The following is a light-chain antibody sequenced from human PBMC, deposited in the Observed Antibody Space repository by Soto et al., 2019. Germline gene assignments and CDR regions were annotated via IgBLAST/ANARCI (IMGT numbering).Light chain of an antibody. CDR2: KAS. Sequence: DIQMTQSPSTLSASVGERVTITCRASQSITTWLAWYQQKPGKAPKLLIYKASSLEGGVPSRFSGSGSGTEFNITNSSLQPDDFATYYCQQYYTYPLTFGGGTTVEIK. V-gene: IGKV1-5*03. CDR1: QSITTW. J-gene: IGKJ4*01. CDR3: QQYYTYPLT.